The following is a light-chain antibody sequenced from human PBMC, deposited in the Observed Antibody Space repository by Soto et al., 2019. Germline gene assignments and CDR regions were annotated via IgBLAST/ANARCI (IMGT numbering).Light chain of an antibody. CDR3: QQYGSSGT. Sequence: EIVLKKSPGTLSLSEGERATLSCRASQSVSNNYLAWYQQKPGQAPRLLIYGASNRATGIPDRFSGSGSGTDFTLTICRLEPEDFPVYYCQQYGSSGTFGQVTKVDNK. J-gene: IGKJ1*01. CDR2: GAS. V-gene: IGKV3-20*01. CDR1: QSVSNNY.